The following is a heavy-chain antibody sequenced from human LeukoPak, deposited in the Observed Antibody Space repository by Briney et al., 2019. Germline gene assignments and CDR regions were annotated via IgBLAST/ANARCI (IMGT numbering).Heavy chain of an antibody. J-gene: IGHJ4*02. Sequence: GGSLRLSCAASGFTFSSYSMNWVRQAPGKGLEWVSYISSSSSTIYYADSVKGRFTISRDNARNSLYLQMNSLRAEDTAVYYCAREAAVADHYYFDYWGQGTLVTVSS. V-gene: IGHV3-48*01. D-gene: IGHD6-19*01. CDR3: AREAAVADHYYFDY. CDR2: ISSSSSTI. CDR1: GFTFSSYS.